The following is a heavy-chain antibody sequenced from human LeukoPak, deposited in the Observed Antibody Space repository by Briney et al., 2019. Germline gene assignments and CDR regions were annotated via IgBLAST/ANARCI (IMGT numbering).Heavy chain of an antibody. V-gene: IGHV3-7*01. CDR2: VKPDGSEK. D-gene: IGHD5-24*01. CDR3: ANLWEMGY. CDR1: GFSFSDYW. Sequence: GGSLRLSCAASGFSFSDYWMSWVRQAPGKGLEWVANVKPDGSEKYYVDSVKGRFTISRVNARNSLYLQMDSLRDGDTAVYYCANLWEMGYWGQGTLVTVSS. J-gene: IGHJ4*02.